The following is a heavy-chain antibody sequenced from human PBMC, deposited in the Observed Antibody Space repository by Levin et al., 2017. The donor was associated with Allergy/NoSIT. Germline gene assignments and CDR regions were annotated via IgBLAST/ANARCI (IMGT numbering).Heavy chain of an antibody. J-gene: IGHJ6*02. CDR2: FDPEDGET. V-gene: IGHV1-24*01. Sequence: GESLKISCKVSGYTLTELSMHWVRQAPGKGLEWMGGFDPEDGETIYAQKFQGRVTMTEDTSTDTAYMELSSLRSEDTAVYYCATLGSGRQPAYYYYYGMDVWGQGTTVTVSS. CDR1: GYTLTELS. CDR3: ATLGSGRQPAYYYYYGMDV. D-gene: IGHD7-27*01.